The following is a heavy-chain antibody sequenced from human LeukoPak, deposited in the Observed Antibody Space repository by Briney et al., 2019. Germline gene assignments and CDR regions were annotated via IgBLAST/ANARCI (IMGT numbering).Heavy chain of an antibody. V-gene: IGHV4-39*01. J-gene: IGHJ4*02. Sequence: SETLSLTCTVSGGSISSSSYYWGWIRQPPGKGLEWIGSIYYSGSTYYNPSLKSRVTISVDTSKNQFSLKLSSVTAADTAVYYCARHETVAGTYWGQGTLVTVSS. CDR1: GGSISSSSYY. D-gene: IGHD6-19*01. CDR3: ARHETVAGTY. CDR2: IYYSGST.